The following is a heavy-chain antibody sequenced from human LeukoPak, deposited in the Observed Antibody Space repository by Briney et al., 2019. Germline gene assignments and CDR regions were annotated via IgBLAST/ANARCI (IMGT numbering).Heavy chain of an antibody. CDR3: ARDCSSTCCYAMDY. D-gene: IGHD2-2*01. Sequence: GGSLRLSCAASGFTFSSYSMNWVRQAPGKGLEWVSSISSSSSYIYYADSVKGRFTISRDNAKNSLYLQMNSLRAEDTAVYYCARDCSSTCCYAMDYWGQGTLVTVSS. J-gene: IGHJ4*02. V-gene: IGHV3-21*01. CDR1: GFTFSSYS. CDR2: ISSSSSYI.